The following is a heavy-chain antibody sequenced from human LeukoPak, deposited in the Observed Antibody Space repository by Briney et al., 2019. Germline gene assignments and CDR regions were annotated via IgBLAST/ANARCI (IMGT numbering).Heavy chain of an antibody. CDR3: AKHESPYYDFWSGYYTGWTWFDP. J-gene: IGHJ5*02. CDR2: ISGSGGST. Sequence: GGSLRLSCAASGFTFSSYAMGWVRQAPGKGLEWVSAISGSGGSTYYADSVKGRFTISRDNSKNTLYLQMNSLRAEDTAVYYCAKHESPYYDFWSGYYTGWTWFDPWGQGTLVTVSS. D-gene: IGHD3-3*01. V-gene: IGHV3-23*01. CDR1: GFTFSSYA.